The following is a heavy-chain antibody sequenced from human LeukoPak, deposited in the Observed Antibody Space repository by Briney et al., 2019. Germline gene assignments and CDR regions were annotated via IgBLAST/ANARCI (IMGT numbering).Heavy chain of an antibody. Sequence: ASVKVSCKASRYTFTSYDVNWVRQANGQGLEWMGWMNPNSGNTGYAQKFQGRVTMTRNTSISTAYMELSSLRSEDTAVYYCARRRGLTVRGVKNWFDPWGQGTLVTVSS. CDR1: RYTFTSYD. CDR2: MNPNSGNT. V-gene: IGHV1-8*01. CDR3: ARRRGLTVRGVKNWFDP. D-gene: IGHD3-10*01. J-gene: IGHJ5*02.